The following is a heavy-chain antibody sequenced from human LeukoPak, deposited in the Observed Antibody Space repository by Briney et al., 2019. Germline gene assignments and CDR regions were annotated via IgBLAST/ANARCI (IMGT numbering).Heavy chain of an antibody. J-gene: IGHJ4*02. CDR1: GFAFSSST. D-gene: IGHD3-16*01. CDR2: ISGTDDNT. V-gene: IGHV3-23*01. CDR3: ANHPGGSFDY. Sequence: GRSLRLSCGASGFAFSSSTMSWVRQAPGKGLEWVSGISGTDDNTYYADSVKGRFTIFRDNSKDILYLYMSSLRAEDTAMYYCANHPGGSFDYWGQGTLVAVSS.